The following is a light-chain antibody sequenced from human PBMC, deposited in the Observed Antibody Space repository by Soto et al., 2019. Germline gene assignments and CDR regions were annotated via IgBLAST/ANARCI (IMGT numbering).Light chain of an antibody. V-gene: IGKV3-20*01. CDR2: DTS. CDR1: RSVTVTS. CDR3: QQYGASPWT. Sequence: EILLTQSPSTLSLSPGEGVTLSCWASRSVTVTSLPWYQQKPGQAPSIXISDTSLRATGIPDPFSGSGSGTDFSLIIGRLEPEDFAVYICQQYGASPWTFGQGTKVDI. J-gene: IGKJ1*01.